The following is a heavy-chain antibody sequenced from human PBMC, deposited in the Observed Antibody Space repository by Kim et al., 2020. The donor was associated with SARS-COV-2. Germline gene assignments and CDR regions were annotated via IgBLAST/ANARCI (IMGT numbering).Heavy chain of an antibody. Sequence: SETLSLTCAVYGGSFSGYYWSWIRQPPGKGLEWIGEINHSGSTNYNPSLKSRVTISVDTSKNQFSLKLSSVTAADTAVYYCARGRRVNYYGSGSYRMTSTYYGMDVWGQGTTVTVSS. J-gene: IGHJ6*02. CDR1: GGSFSGYY. D-gene: IGHD3-10*01. CDR2: INHSGST. V-gene: IGHV4-34*01. CDR3: ARGRRVNYYGSGSYRMTSTYYGMDV.